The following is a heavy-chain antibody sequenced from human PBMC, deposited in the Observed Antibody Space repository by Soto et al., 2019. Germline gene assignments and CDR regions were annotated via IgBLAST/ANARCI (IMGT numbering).Heavy chain of an antibody. CDR2: ISSGLST. CDR3: AKELSRDIVVLPAALYGMDV. V-gene: IGHV3-23*01. CDR1: GFTFRSYA. Sequence: GGSLRLSCTASGFTFRSYAMSWARQAPGKGLEWVSGISSGLSTYHADSVKGRFTISRDNANNIVHLQMNSLRAEDSAVYYCAKELSRDIVVLPAALYGMDVWGQGATVTVSS. J-gene: IGHJ6*02. D-gene: IGHD2-2*01.